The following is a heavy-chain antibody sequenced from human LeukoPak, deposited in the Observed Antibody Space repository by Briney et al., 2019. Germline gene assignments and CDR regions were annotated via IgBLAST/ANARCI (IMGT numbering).Heavy chain of an antibody. CDR3: AREGGPGADY. D-gene: IGHD3-16*01. J-gene: IGHJ4*02. Sequence: KTSETLSLTCTVSGGSISSYYWSWIRQPPGKGLEWIGYIYYSGSTNYNPSLKSRVTISVDTSKNQFSLKLSSVTAADTAVYYCAREGGPGADYWGQGTLVTVSS. CDR2: IYYSGST. V-gene: IGHV4-59*01. CDR1: GGSISSYY.